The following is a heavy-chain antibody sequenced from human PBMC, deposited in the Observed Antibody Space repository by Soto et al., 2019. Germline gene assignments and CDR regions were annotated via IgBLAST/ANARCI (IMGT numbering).Heavy chain of an antibody. CDR1: GGTFDTYA. D-gene: IGHD1-26*01. J-gene: IGHJ4*02. Sequence: QVQLVQSGAEVRKPGSSVRVSCKAAGGTFDTYAVSWVRQAPGQGLEWMGGIIPMFGTPYYAQRFQGRVTITADESTGTANMELRSLRSEDTAVYFCARDRDFGNYFDSAYWGQGTLVTVSS. CDR2: IIPMFGTP. CDR3: ARDRDFGNYFDSAY. V-gene: IGHV1-69*01.